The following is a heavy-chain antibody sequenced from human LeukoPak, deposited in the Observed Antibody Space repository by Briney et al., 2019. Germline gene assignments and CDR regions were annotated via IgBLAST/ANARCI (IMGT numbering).Heavy chain of an antibody. D-gene: IGHD4-17*01. CDR1: GFTFSK. Sequence: GGSLRLSCAASGFTFSKMNWVRQAPGKGLEWISYISASGTITHYADSVKGRVTISRDNAKNSLYLQMSSLRAEDTAVYYCARELRGFDYWGQGTLVTVSS. CDR3: ARELRGFDY. CDR2: ISASGTIT. J-gene: IGHJ4*02. V-gene: IGHV3-48*01.